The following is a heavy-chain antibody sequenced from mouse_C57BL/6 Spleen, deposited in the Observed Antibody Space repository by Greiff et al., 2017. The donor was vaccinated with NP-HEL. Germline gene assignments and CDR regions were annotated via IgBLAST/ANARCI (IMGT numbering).Heavy chain of an antibody. V-gene: IGHV1-82*01. CDR3: ARGATTVVATDWYFDV. CDR1: GYAFSSSW. CDR2: IYPGDGDT. D-gene: IGHD1-1*01. J-gene: IGHJ1*03. Sequence: VTLMESGPELVKPGASVKISCKASGYAFSSSWMNWVKQRPGTGLELIGRIYPGDGDTNYNGKFKGKATLTADKSSSTAYMQLSSLTSEDSAVYFCARGATTVVATDWYFDVWGTGTTVTVSS.